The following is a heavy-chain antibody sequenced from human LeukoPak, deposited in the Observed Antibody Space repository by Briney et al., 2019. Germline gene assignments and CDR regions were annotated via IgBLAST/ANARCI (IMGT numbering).Heavy chain of an antibody. CDR1: GGSISSGSYY. D-gene: IGHD6-13*01. V-gene: IGHV4-61*02. CDR2: IYTSGST. CDR3: AREGMSSSWHQRRDKYFQH. J-gene: IGHJ1*01. Sequence: SETLSLTCTVSGGSISSGSYYWSWIRQPAGKGLEWIGRIYTSGSTNYNPSLKSRVTISVDTSKNQFSLKLSSVTAADTAVYYCAREGMSSSWHQRRDKYFQHWGQGTLVTVPS.